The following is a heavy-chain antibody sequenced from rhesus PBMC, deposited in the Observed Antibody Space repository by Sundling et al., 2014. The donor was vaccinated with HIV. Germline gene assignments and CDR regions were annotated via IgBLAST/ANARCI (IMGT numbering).Heavy chain of an antibody. Sequence: QVQLQESGPGLVKPSETLPLTCAVSGDSISSNYWSWIRQAPGTGLEWIGGIFGSGVNTKYNPSLPSRVTISIDTSKKQFSLKLNSVTAADTAVYYCARAAIGVVELTAPLRSFDYWGQGVLVTVSS. CDR3: ARAAIGVVELTAPLRSFDY. J-gene: IGHJ4*01. D-gene: IGHD2-15*01. V-gene: IGHV4S2*01. CDR2: IFGSGVNT. CDR1: GDSISSNY.